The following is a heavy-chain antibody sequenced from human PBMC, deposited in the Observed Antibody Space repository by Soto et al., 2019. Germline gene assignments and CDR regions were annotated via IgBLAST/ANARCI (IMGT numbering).Heavy chain of an antibody. CDR3: AKVRYSSPMGYYYGMDV. V-gene: IGHV1-69*13. Sequence: ASVKVSCKASRVAFSKFIVTWVRQAPGHGLEWVGGIIPIFGTANYAQKFQGRVTITADESTSTSYMEVNNLRSEDTAVYYCAKVRYSSPMGYYYGMDVWGQGTTVTVSS. J-gene: IGHJ6*02. D-gene: IGHD6-19*01. CDR1: RVAFSKFI. CDR2: IIPIFGTA.